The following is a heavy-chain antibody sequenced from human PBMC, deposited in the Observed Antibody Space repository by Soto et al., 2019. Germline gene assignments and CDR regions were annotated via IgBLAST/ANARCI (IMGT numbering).Heavy chain of an antibody. J-gene: IGHJ5*01. D-gene: IGHD3-10*01. V-gene: IGHV3-23*01. CDR2: IGGSGASI. CDR3: ERSVRSLSWFDS. Sequence: EVQLLESGGDLVQPGGSLRLSCAASGFPFSAFAMNWVRQAPGKGLEWVSGIGGSGASIYYADSVKGRFSISRDNFKYKVYLLMNSLRDEDTGVYYCERSVRSLSWFDSWGQGTLVTISS. CDR1: GFPFSAFA.